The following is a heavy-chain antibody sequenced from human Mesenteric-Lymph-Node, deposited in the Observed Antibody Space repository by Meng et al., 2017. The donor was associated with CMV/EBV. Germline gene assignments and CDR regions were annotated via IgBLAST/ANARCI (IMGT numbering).Heavy chain of an antibody. CDR3: ASPGCSSTNCREYFQH. CDR1: GYPFTSYY. V-gene: IGHV1-46*01. Sequence: SGYPFTSYYMYWVRQAPGQGLEWMGIINPSGGSTSYAQKFQGRVTLTRDTSTSTVYMEVSSLSSEDTAVYYCASPGCSSTNCREYFQHWGQGTLVTVSS. D-gene: IGHD2-2*01. CDR2: INPSGGST. J-gene: IGHJ1*01.